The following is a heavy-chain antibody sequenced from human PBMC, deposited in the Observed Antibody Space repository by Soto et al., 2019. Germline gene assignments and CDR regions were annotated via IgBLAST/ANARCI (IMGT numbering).Heavy chain of an antibody. V-gene: IGHV4-4*02. J-gene: IGHJ4*02. CDR1: GDSISSTNW. CDR3: ARLPGIVGATHFDC. D-gene: IGHD1-26*01. Sequence: QVQLQESGPGLVKPSQTLSLTCAVSGDSISSTNWWTWVRQPPGKGLEWIGEIYHSGGSNNNPTLRGPVTISVDKSKNQFSLRLSSVTAAVTTVYYCARLPGIVGATHFDCWGQGTLVTVSS. CDR2: IYHSGGS.